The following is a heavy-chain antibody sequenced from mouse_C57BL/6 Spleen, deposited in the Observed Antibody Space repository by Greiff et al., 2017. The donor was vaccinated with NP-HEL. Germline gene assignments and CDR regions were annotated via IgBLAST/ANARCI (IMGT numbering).Heavy chain of an antibody. CDR2: ILPGSGST. D-gene: IGHD2-5*01. V-gene: IGHV1-9*01. J-gene: IGHJ4*01. Sequence: QVQLKESGAELMKPGASVKLSCKATGYTFTGYWIEWVKQRPGHGLEWIGEILPGSGSTNYNQKFKSKATLTVDKSSSTAYMQLSSLTSEDSAVYYCAKTYYSNPYAMDYWGQGTSVTVSS. CDR1: GYTFTGYW. CDR3: AKTYYSNPYAMDY.